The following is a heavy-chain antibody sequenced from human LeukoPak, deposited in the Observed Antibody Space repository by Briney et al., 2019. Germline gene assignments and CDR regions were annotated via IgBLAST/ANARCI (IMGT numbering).Heavy chain of an antibody. Sequence: PGGSLRLSCAASGFTFSSYWMSWVRQAPGKGLEWVANIKQDGSEKYYVDSVKGRLTISRDNAKNSLYLQMNSLRAEDTAVYYCARGGAAADFDYWGQGTLVTVSS. V-gene: IGHV3-7*01. CDR2: IKQDGSEK. CDR1: GFTFSSYW. D-gene: IGHD6-13*01. J-gene: IGHJ4*02. CDR3: ARGGAAADFDY.